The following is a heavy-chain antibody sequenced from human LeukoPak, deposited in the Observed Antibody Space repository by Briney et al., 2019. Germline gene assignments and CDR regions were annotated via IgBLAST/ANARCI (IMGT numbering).Heavy chain of an antibody. Sequence: SETLSLTCTVSGGSISSYYWSWIRQPPGRGLECIGYIYYSGTTSYNPSLKSRVTISVDTSKNQFSLKLSSVTAADTAVYYCARGGDSSSYYYYMDVWGKGTTVTVSS. CDR3: ARGGDSSSYYYYMDV. CDR1: GGSISSYY. CDR2: IYYSGTT. V-gene: IGHV4-59*08. D-gene: IGHD6-6*01. J-gene: IGHJ6*03.